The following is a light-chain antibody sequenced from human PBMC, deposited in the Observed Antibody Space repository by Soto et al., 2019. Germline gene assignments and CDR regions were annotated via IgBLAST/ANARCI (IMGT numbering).Light chain of an antibody. Sequence: SALTQPASVSGSPGLSITISCTGTSSDVGAYQYVSWYQQHPGRAPKLIIYNVGSRPSGVSNRFSGSKSGYTASLSISGLQAEDEADYYCSSYTSSSTLVFGGGTKLTVL. V-gene: IGLV2-14*01. CDR2: NVG. CDR3: SSYTSSSTLV. CDR1: SSDVGAYQY. J-gene: IGLJ3*02.